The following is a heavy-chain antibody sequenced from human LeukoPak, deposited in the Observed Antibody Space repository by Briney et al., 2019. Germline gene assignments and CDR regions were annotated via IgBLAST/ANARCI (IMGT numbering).Heavy chain of an antibody. CDR3: ARDGYYYGSGSYYNVGY. D-gene: IGHD3-10*01. V-gene: IGHV1-18*01. CDR2: ISAYNGNT. Sequence: ASVTVSFMSSGYTFTSYGISWVRQPPGQGLEGMGWISAYNGNTNYAQKLQGRVTMNTDTSTSTAYMELRSLRSDDTAVYYCARDGYYYGSGSYYNVGYWGQETLVTVSS. CDR1: GYTFTSYG. J-gene: IGHJ4*02.